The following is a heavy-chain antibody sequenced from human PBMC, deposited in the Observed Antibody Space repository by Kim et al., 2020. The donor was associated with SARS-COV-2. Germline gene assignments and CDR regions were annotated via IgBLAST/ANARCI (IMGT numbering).Heavy chain of an antibody. D-gene: IGHD6-19*01. CDR3: ARDDSGWSHDAFDI. Sequence: EQKFQGRVTMTRDTATSTVYMGLSSLRSEDTAVYYCARDDSGWSHDAFDIWGQGTMVTVSS. V-gene: IGHV1-46*01. J-gene: IGHJ3*02.